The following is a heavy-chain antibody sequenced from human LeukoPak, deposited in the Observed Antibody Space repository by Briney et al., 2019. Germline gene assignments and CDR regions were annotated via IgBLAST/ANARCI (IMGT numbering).Heavy chain of an antibody. V-gene: IGHV3-48*04. CDR2: ISSSSSTI. CDR1: GFTFSSYS. J-gene: IGHJ6*02. Sequence: GGSLRLSCAASGFTFSSYSMNWVRQAPGKGLEWVSYISSSSSTIYYADSVKGRFTISRDNAKNSLYLQMNSLRAEDAAVYYCARAGIRQQLVGRYYYYGMDVWGQGTTVTVSS. CDR3: ARAGIRQQLVGRYYYYGMDV. D-gene: IGHD6-13*01.